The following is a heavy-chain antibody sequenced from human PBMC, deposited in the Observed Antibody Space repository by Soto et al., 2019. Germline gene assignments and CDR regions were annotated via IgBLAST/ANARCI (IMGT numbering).Heavy chain of an antibody. Sequence: ASVKVSCKASGYIFTAYSMHWVRRAPGQGLEWMGVVNPSGGSTNYTQKFQGRITQTRDTSRNTVYMDLSSLTSEDTAVYYCAREENCSDGICYSEYFQRWGQGTLVTVSS. V-gene: IGHV1-46*01. CDR1: GYIFTAYS. D-gene: IGHD2-15*01. J-gene: IGHJ1*01. CDR3: AREENCSDGICYSEYFQR. CDR2: VNPSGGST.